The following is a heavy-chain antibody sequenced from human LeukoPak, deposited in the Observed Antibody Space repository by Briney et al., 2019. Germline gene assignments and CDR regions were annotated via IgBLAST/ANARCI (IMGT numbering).Heavy chain of an antibody. J-gene: IGHJ6*04. V-gene: IGHV3-53*01. CDR3: ARDNYGDYGMDV. Sequence: GGSLRLSCAASGFTVSSNYMSWVRQAPGKGVEWVSVIYSGGSTYYADSVKGRFTISRDNSKNTLYLQMNSLRAEDTAVYYCARDNYGDYGMDVWGKGTTVTVSS. CDR1: GFTVSSNY. CDR2: IYSGGST. D-gene: IGHD4-17*01.